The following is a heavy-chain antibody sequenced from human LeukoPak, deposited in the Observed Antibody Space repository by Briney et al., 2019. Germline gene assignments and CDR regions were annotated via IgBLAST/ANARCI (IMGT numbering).Heavy chain of an antibody. J-gene: IGHJ4*02. D-gene: IGHD4-11*01. CDR1: GFSVGAER. Sequence: GDSLTLSCTAAGFSVGAERRSWGRQDQGKSMEWVSVISGRGQTTYYADSVKGRFTVSKDNSKNTVYLQMSSLRADHTAVYYCAKEKDYRVFDHWGQGTLVTVSS. CDR2: ISGRGQTT. CDR3: AKEKDYRVFDH. V-gene: IGHV3-23*01.